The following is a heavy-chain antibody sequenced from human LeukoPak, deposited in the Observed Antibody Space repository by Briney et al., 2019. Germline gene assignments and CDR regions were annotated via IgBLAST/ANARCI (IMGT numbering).Heavy chain of an antibody. CDR2: IYYSGST. CDR1: GGSISNYY. J-gene: IGHJ6*02. CDR3: ARVGGTNYYYYGMDV. D-gene: IGHD1-26*01. Sequence: SETLSLTCTVSGGSISNYYWSWLRQPPGKGLEWIGYIYYSGSTNYNPSLKSRVTISVDTSKNQFSLKLSSVTAADTAVYYCARVGGTNYYYYGMDVWGQGTTVTVSS. V-gene: IGHV4-59*01.